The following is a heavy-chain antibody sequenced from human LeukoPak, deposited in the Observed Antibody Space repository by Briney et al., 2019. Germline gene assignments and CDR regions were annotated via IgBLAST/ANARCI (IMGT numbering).Heavy chain of an antibody. CDR3: TTELYYDFWSGYYGGDY. J-gene: IGHJ4*02. V-gene: IGHV3-15*07. CDR2: IKSKTDGGTT. Sequence: GGSLRLSCAASGFTFSNAWMNWVRQAPGKGLEWVSRIKSKTDGGTTDYAAPVKGRFTISRDDSKNTLYLQMNSLKTEDTAVYYCTTELYYDFWSGYYGGDYWGQGTLVTVSS. D-gene: IGHD3-3*01. CDR1: GFTFSNAW.